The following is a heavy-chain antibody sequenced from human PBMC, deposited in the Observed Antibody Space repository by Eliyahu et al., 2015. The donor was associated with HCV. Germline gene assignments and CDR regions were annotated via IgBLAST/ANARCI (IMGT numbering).Heavy chain of an antibody. D-gene: IGHD3-22*01. Sequence: QVQLVESGGGVVXPGRXLRPSCAAXGFXFXXYGMHWVRQAPGKGLEGVAVVSYDGSNKYYADSVKGRFTISRDNSKNTLYLRMNSLRAEDTAVYYCAKAYYDSSGYREMDFWGQGTLVTVSS. V-gene: IGHV3-30*18. J-gene: IGHJ4*02. CDR2: VSYDGSNK. CDR3: AKAYYDSSGYREMDF. CDR1: GFXFXXYG.